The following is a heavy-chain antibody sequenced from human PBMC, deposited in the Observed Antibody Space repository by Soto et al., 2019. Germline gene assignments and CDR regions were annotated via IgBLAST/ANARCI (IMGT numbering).Heavy chain of an antibody. V-gene: IGHV2-5*01. J-gene: IGHJ3*02. Sequence: QITLKESGPMLVKPTQTLTLTCTFSGFSLNTRAVGVGWIRQAPGKALEWLALINWNDDERYSPSLKDRLTITKDTSKNHVVLTMTNIGPVDTATYYCAHRHDLGGFDIWGQGTVVTVSS. CDR1: GFSLNTRAVG. CDR3: AHRHDLGGFDI. CDR2: INWNDDE. D-gene: IGHD2-15*01.